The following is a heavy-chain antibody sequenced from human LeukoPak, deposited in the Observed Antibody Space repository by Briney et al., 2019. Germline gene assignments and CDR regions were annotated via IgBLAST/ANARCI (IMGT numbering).Heavy chain of an antibody. CDR2: INPNSGGT. CDR3: ARDRLVFWYDHSSFDY. Sequence: ASVKVSCKASGYTFTGYYMHWVRQAPGQGLEWMGWINPNSGGTNYAQKFQGRVTMTRDTSISTAYMELSGLRSDDTAVYYCARDRLVFWYDHSSFDYWGQGTLVTVSS. V-gene: IGHV1-2*02. CDR1: GYTFTGYY. D-gene: IGHD1-1*01. J-gene: IGHJ4*02.